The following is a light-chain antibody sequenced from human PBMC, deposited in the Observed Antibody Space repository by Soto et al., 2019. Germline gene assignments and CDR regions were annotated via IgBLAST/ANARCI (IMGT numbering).Light chain of an antibody. J-gene: IGKJ4*01. CDR2: DTY. Sequence: EIVLTQSPGTLSLSPGERATLSCRASPGISSSYLAWYQQKPGQAPRLLMYDTYRRATGVPDRFSGSGSGTDFTLTISGLAPEDSAVYYCQQYDRSPPPFGGGTKVEIK. CDR1: PGISSSY. V-gene: IGKV3-20*01. CDR3: QQYDRSPPP.